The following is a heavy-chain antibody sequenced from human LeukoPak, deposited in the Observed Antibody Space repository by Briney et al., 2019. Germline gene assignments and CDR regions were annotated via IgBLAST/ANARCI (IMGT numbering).Heavy chain of an antibody. J-gene: IGHJ4*02. CDR2: INPNSGGT. CDR1: GYTFTDYY. V-gene: IGHV1-2*02. D-gene: IGHD5-12*01. CDR3: ARDGTPWLRPPFDQ. Sequence: ASVKVSCKTSGYTFTDYYIHWVRQAPGQGLEWMGWINPNSGGTNYAQKFQGRVTMTRDTPISTAYMELNMLRTDDTAIYYCARDGTPWLRPPFDQWGQGALVTVSS.